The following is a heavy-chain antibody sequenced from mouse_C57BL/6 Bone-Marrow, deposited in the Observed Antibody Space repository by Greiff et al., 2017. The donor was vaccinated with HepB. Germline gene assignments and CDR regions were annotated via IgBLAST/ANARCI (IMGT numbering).Heavy chain of an antibody. V-gene: IGHV1-81*01. D-gene: IGHD2-3*01. J-gene: IGHJ2*01. CDR3: ARLAIYDGYYGDFDY. CDR1: GYTFTSYG. CDR2: IYPRSGNT. Sequence: QVQLKQSGAELARPGASVKLSCKASGYTFTSYGISCVKQRTGKGLEWIGEIYPRSGNTYYNEKFKGKATLTADKSSSTAYMELRSLTSEDSAVYYCARLAIYDGYYGDFDYWGKGTTLTVSS.